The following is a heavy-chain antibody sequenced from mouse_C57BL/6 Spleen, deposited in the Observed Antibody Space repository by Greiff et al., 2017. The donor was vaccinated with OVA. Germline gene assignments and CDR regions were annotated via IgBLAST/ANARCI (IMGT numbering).Heavy chain of an antibody. V-gene: IGHV2-2*01. D-gene: IGHD2-12*01. Sequence: QVQLKESGPGLVQPSQSLSITCTVSGFSLPSYGVHWVRPSPGKGLEWLGVIWSGGSTDYNAAFISRLSISKDNSKSQVFFKKNSLQADDTTIYYCTRWPSVTTGAMDYWGQGTSVTGSS. J-gene: IGHJ4*01. CDR3: TRWPSVTTGAMDY. CDR1: GFSLPSYG. CDR2: IWSGGST.